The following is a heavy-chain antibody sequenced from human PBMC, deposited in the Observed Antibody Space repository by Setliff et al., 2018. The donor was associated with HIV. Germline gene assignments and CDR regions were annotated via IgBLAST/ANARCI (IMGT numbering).Heavy chain of an antibody. D-gene: IGHD3-16*01. Sequence: SETLSLTCAVYGESFKGYYWNWIRQSPGKGLQWIGEISHTENTNFHWSLKSRITMSVDTSKNQFSLTLTSLTTADTGLYFCARGSSFGWDNHYFDYWSQGTLVTVSS. CDR3: ARGSSFGWDNHYFDY. CDR1: GESFKGYY. J-gene: IGHJ4*02. CDR2: ISHTENT. V-gene: IGHV4-34*01.